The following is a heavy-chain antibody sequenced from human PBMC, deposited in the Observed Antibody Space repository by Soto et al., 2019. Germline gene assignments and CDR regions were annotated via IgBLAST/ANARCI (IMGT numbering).Heavy chain of an antibody. CDR2: IYFDGITT. J-gene: IGHJ4*02. Sequence: GGSLRIACTACGFTFYTQWMHWVRQAPGKGLVWVSRIYFDGITTNYADSVKGRLTVSRDNAKNTVYLHVNTLRDEDTAVYYCARGGAMGVDYWGQGTLVTVSS. CDR1: GFTFYTQW. V-gene: IGHV3-74*01. CDR3: ARGGAMGVDY. D-gene: IGHD1-26*01.